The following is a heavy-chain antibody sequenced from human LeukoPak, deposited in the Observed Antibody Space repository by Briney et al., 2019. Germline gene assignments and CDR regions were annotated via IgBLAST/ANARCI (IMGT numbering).Heavy chain of an antibody. CDR2: IYHSGST. Sequence: PSETLSLTCAVSGGSISSSNWWSWVRQPPGKGLEWIGEIYHSGSTNYNPSLKSRITILVDTSKNQFSLKLTSVTAADTAVYYCARVTGTFNFDYWGQGTLVTVSS. V-gene: IGHV4-4*02. CDR1: GGSISSSNW. D-gene: IGHD1-20*01. CDR3: ARVTGTFNFDY. J-gene: IGHJ4*02.